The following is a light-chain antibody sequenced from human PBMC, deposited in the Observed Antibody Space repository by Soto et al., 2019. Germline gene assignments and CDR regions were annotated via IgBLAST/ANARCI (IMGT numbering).Light chain of an antibody. CDR3: QKYNSAPRT. CDR1: RDIYNY. V-gene: IGKV1-27*01. Sequence: DVQMTQSPSSLSASVGDRVTITCRASRDIYNYLAWYQQKPGKVPKLLIYAASTLQSGVPSRFSGSGSGTDFTLTISSLQPEDVATYYCQKYNSAPRTFGQGTKVELK. CDR2: AAS. J-gene: IGKJ1*01.